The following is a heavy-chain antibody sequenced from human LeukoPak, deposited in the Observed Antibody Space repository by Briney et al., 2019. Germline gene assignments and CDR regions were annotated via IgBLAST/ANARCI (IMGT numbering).Heavy chain of an antibody. V-gene: IGHV3-23*01. CDR1: GFTFSSYG. D-gene: IGHD5-18*01. Sequence: GESLRLSCAASGFTFSSYGMSWVRQAPGKGGEWVSAISGSGGSTYYADSVKGRFTISRDNSKNPLYLQMNSLTAEDTAVYYCAKARYSYVLDFDYWGQVTLVTFSS. CDR2: ISGSGGST. CDR3: AKARYSYVLDFDY. J-gene: IGHJ4*02.